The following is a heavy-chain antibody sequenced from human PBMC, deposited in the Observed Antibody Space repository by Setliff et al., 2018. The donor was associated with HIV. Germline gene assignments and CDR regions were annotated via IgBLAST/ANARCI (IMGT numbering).Heavy chain of an antibody. D-gene: IGHD3-10*01. Sequence: SVKVSSKASGANFNNVAFNWVRQAPGQGREWMGGILPIFGATDYPQQFQGRLTLTAVQSENSVYMELSCLRSDATAVYYCTHRGGSGTNVGNWFDPWGQGTLVTVSS. V-gene: IGHV1-69*13. J-gene: IGHJ5*02. CDR3: THRGGSGTNVGNWFDP. CDR1: GANFNNVA. CDR2: ILPIFGAT.